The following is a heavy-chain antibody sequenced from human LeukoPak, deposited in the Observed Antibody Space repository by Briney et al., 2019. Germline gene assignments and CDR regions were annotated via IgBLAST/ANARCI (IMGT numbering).Heavy chain of an antibody. D-gene: IGHD2-15*01. J-gene: IGHJ4*02. V-gene: IGHV1-18*01. Sequence: ASVKVSCKASGYTFTSYGISWVRQAPGQGLEWMGWISAYNGNTNYAQKLQGRVTMTTDTSTSTAYMELSSLRSEDTAVYYCARGQLLRCSGGSCYFDYWGQGSLVTVSS. CDR1: GYTFTSYG. CDR2: ISAYNGNT. CDR3: ARGQLLRCSGGSCYFDY.